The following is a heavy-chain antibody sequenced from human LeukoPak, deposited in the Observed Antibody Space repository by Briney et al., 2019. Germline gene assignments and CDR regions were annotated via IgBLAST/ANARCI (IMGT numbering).Heavy chain of an antibody. D-gene: IGHD6-13*01. Sequence: GGSLRLSCAASGFTFSSYWMHWVRQAPGKGLVWVSRINSDGSSTSYADSVKGRFTISRDNAKNSLYLQMNSLRAEDTAVYYCARGAAAGTGFDYWGQGTLVTVSS. J-gene: IGHJ4*02. CDR1: GFTFSSYW. CDR2: INSDGSST. V-gene: IGHV3-74*01. CDR3: ARGAAAGTGFDY.